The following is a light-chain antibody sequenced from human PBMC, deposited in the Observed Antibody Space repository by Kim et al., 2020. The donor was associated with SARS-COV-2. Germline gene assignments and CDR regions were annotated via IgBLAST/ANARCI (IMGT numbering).Light chain of an antibody. Sequence: SYELTQPPSVSVAPGKTARITCGGNNIGSKSVHWYQQKPGQAPVLVIYYDSDRPSGIPERFSVSNSGNTATLPISRVEAGDEADYYCQERDSSSDHGVFG. CDR2: YDS. J-gene: IGLJ1*01. CDR1: NIGSKS. CDR3: QERDSSSDHGV. V-gene: IGLV3-21*04.